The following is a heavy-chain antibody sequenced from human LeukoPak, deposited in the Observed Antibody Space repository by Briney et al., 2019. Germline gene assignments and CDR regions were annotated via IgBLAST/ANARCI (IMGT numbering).Heavy chain of an antibody. CDR3: ARGHYDSSGYWLSYFDY. CDR2: INHSGST. CDR1: GGSFSGYY. Sequence: SETLSLTCAVYGGSFSGYYWSWIRQPPGKGLEGIGEINHSGSTNYNPSLKSRVTISVDTSKNQFSLKLSSVTAADTAVYYCARGHYDSSGYWLSYFDYWGQGSLVTVSS. J-gene: IGHJ4*02. V-gene: IGHV4-34*01. D-gene: IGHD3-22*01.